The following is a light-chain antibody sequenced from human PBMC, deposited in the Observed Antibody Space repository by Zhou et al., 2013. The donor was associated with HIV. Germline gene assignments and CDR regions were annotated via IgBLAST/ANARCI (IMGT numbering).Light chain of an antibody. J-gene: IGKJ1*01. CDR2: CI. CDR1: QSVSSSY. V-gene: IGKV3-20*01. CDR3: QQYGSSPWT. Sequence: EIVLTQSPGTLSLSPGERATLFCRASQSVSSSYIAWYQQKPGQAPRPPHLWCIQPGPLASQTGSLAGGSGTDFTLTISRLEPEDFEIYSCQQYGSSPWTFGPRDQGGNQT.